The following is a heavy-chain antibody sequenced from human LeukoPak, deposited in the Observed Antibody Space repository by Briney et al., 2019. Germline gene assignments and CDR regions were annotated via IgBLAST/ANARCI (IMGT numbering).Heavy chain of an antibody. V-gene: IGHV1-46*01. Sequence: GASVKVPCKASGYTFTSYYMHWVRQAPGQGLEWMGIINPSGGSTSYAQKFQGRVTMTRDTSTSTVYMELSSLRSEDTAVYYCARDARMAYYDSSGYSPGFDYWGQGTLVTVSS. J-gene: IGHJ4*02. D-gene: IGHD3-22*01. CDR3: ARDARMAYYDSSGYSPGFDY. CDR2: INPSGGST. CDR1: GYTFTSYY.